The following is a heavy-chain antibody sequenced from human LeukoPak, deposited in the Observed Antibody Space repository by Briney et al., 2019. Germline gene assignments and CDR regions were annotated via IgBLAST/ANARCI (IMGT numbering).Heavy chain of an antibody. CDR1: GFTLSNHW. Sequence: GGSLRLSCAASGFTLSNHWMTWVRQVPGRGPEWVANVNRDGSETYYLDSVKGRFTISKDNAKNSLYLQMNSLRAEDTAVYYCARDRHLKVRGVIRSYYYYYGMDVWGQGTTVTVSS. D-gene: IGHD3-10*01. CDR3: ARDRHLKVRGVIRSYYYYYGMDV. J-gene: IGHJ6*02. V-gene: IGHV3-7*03. CDR2: VNRDGSET.